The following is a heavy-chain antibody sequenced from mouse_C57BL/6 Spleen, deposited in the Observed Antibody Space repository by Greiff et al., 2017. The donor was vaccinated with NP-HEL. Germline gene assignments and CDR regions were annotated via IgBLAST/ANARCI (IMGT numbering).Heavy chain of an antibody. Sequence: QVQLQQSGPELVKPGASVKLSCKASGYAFSSSWMNWVKQRPGKGLEWIGRIYPGDGDTNYNGKFKGKATLTADKSSSTAYMQLSSLTSEDSAVYFYARPPQYDYDDDCGGWGKGTTLTVA. CDR1: GYAFSSSW. V-gene: IGHV1-82*01. J-gene: IGHJ2*01. D-gene: IGHD2-4*01. CDR2: IYPGDGDT. CDR3: ARPPQYDYDDDCGG.